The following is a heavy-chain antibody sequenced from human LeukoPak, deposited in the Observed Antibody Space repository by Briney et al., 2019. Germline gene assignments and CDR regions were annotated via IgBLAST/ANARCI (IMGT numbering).Heavy chain of an antibody. CDR2: IYYSGST. CDR1: GGSISSYY. J-gene: IGHJ3*02. Sequence: SETLSLTCTVSGGSISSYYWSWIRQPPGKGLEWIGYIYYSGSTNYNPSLKSRVTISVDTSKNQFSLKLSFVTAADTAVYYCARARPYNWKHDAFDIWGQGTMVTVSS. D-gene: IGHD1-20*01. CDR3: ARARPYNWKHDAFDI. V-gene: IGHV4-59*01.